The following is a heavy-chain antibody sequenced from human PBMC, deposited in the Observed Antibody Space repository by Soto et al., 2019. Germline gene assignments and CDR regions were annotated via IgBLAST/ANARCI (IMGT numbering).Heavy chain of an antibody. J-gene: IGHJ4*02. CDR3: ARSVPGDYYDSSGYPHFDY. V-gene: IGHV3-21*01. D-gene: IGHD3-22*01. CDR2: ISSSSSYI. Sequence: PGGSLRLSCAASGFTFSSYSMNWVRQAPGKGLEWVSSISSSSSYIYYADSVKGRFTISRDNAKNSLYLQMNSLRAEDTAVYYCARSVPGDYYDSSGYPHFDYWGQGTLVTVSS. CDR1: GFTFSSYS.